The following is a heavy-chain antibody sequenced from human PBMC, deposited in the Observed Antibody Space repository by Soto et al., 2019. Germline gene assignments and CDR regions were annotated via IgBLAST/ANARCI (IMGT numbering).Heavy chain of an antibody. CDR1: GGTFSTYI. V-gene: IGHV1-69*08. CDR2: IIPIPDIT. D-gene: IGHD3-3*01. CDR3: ERDRITTRGDAFDL. J-gene: IGHJ3*01. Sequence: QVQLVQSGAEVRKPGSSVKVSCKAPGGTFSTYIISWVRQAPGQGLEWMGSIIPIPDITNYAQKFQGRFTVTADRSTSTAYMELTSPKSEDPAIYYWERDRITTRGDAFDLWGQGTMVTVSS.